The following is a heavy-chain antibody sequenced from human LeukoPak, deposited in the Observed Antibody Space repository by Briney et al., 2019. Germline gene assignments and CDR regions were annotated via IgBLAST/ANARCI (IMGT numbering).Heavy chain of an antibody. Sequence: ASVKVSCKASGYTFTGYYIHWVRQAPGQGLEWMGWINPNSGGTNYAQKFQGRVTMTRDTSISTAYMELSRLRSDDTAVYYCARVGAIPYSSGWYRSRTPDDAFDIWGQGTMVTVSS. D-gene: IGHD6-19*01. CDR2: INPNSGGT. J-gene: IGHJ3*02. CDR1: GYTFTGYY. CDR3: ARVGAIPYSSGWYRSRTPDDAFDI. V-gene: IGHV1-2*02.